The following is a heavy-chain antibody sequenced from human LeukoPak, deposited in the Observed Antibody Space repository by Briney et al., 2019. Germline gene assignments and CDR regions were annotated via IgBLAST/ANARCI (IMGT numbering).Heavy chain of an antibody. V-gene: IGHV3-21*01. CDR2: ISSSSSYI. J-gene: IGHJ6*04. CDR3: ARVMGTDYYGMDV. D-gene: IGHD7-27*01. CDR1: GFGFGQYE. Sequence: GGSLRLSCAASGFGFGQYEMDWVRQAPGKGLEWVSSISSSSSYIYYADSVKGRFTISRDNAKNSLYLQMNSLRAEDTAVYYCARVMGTDYYGMDVWGKGTTVTVSS.